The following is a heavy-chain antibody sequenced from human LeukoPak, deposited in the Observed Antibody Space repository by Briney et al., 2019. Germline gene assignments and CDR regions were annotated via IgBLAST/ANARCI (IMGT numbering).Heavy chain of an antibody. CDR1: GGSISSYY. CDR2: IYTSGST. V-gene: IGHV4-4*07. Sequence: SETLSLTCTVSGGSISSYYWSWIRQPAGKGLEWIGRIYTSGSTNYNPSLKSRVTISVDTSKNQFSLKLSSVTAADTAVYYCARRPPIDSSGYYYFDYWGQGTLVTVSS. CDR3: ARRPPIDSSGYYYFDY. D-gene: IGHD3-22*01. J-gene: IGHJ4*02.